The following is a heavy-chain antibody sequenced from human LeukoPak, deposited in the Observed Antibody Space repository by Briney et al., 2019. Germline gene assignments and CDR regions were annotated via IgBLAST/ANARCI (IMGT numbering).Heavy chain of an antibody. CDR1: GFTFSSYS. CDR2: ISSSSSYI. J-gene: IGHJ6*02. Sequence: PGGSLRLSCAASGFTFSSYSMNWVRQAPGKGLEWVSSISSSSSYIYYADSVKGRFTISRDNAKNSLYLQLNSLRAEDTAVYYCARWAGYYYYGMDVWGQGTTVTVSS. V-gene: IGHV3-21*01. CDR3: ARWAGYYYYGMDV.